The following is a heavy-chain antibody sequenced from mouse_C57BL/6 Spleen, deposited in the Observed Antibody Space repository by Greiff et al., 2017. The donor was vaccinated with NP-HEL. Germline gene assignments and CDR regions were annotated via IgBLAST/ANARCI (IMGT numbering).Heavy chain of an antibody. J-gene: IGHJ1*03. CDR1: GYTFTSYW. CDR2: IDPSDSYT. D-gene: IGHD1-1*01. V-gene: IGHV1-50*01. CDR3: APFITTVVEGYFEV. Sequence: QVQLQQPGAELVKPGASVKLSCKASGYTFTSYWMQWVKQRPGQGLEWIGEIDPSDSYTNYNQKFKGKATLTVDTSSSTAYMQLSSLTSEDSAVYYCAPFITTVVEGYFEVWGTGTTVTVSS.